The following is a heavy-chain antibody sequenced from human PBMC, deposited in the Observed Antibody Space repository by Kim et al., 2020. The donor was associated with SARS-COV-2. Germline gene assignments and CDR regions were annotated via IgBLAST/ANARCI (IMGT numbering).Heavy chain of an antibody. CDR1: GFTFSSYA. V-gene: IGHV3-23*01. CDR3: AKDGPYHNWNDDYFDY. D-gene: IGHD1-20*01. J-gene: IGHJ4*02. Sequence: GGSLRLSCAASGFTFSSYAMSWVRQAPGKGLEWVSAISGSGGSTYYADSVKGRFTISRDNSKNTLYLQMNSLRAEDTAVYYCAKDGPYHNWNDDYFDYWGQGTLVTVSS. CDR2: ISGSGGST.